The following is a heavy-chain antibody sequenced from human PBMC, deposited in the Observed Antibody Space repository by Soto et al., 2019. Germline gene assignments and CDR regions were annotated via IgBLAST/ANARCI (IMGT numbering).Heavy chain of an antibody. CDR2: INPGNGNT. V-gene: IGHV1-3*01. CDR3: ARGASSVTPFYFDL. CDR1: GYTFTSYA. D-gene: IGHD4-17*01. J-gene: IGHJ2*01. Sequence: HVQVVQSGAEGKKPGASVKVSCKASGYTFTSYAMHWVRQAPGQRLEWMGWINPGNGNTKNSQKFQGRVTITRDTFASTAYMELSSLRSEDTAVYYCARGASSVTPFYFDLWGRGTLVTVSS.